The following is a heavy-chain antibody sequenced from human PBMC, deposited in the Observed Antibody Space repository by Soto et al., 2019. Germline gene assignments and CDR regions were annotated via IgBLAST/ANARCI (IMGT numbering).Heavy chain of an antibody. CDR2: INPKSGAT. Sequence: QVQLVQSGAEVKKPGASVKVSCKASGYSFTDYYMHWVRQAPGQGLEWMGWINPKSGATTYEQKFQGRVAMTRDTSDSTVFMELSSLRSDDTAVYYCTRASAVAGGSRYFLPNEFWGQGTLVTVSS. D-gene: IGHD6-19*01. CDR3: TRASAVAGGSRYFLPNEF. V-gene: IGHV1-2*02. CDR1: GYSFTDYY. J-gene: IGHJ4*02.